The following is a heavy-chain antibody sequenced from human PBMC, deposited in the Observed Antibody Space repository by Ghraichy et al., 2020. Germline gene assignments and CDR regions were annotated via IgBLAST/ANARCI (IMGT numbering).Heavy chain of an antibody. CDR3: AREGLYEGYNGYYFDY. CDR1: GFTVSSNY. J-gene: IGHJ4*02. D-gene: IGHD2-8*01. CDR2: IYSGGST. V-gene: IGHV3-66*01. Sequence: GGSLRLSCAASGFTVSSNYMSWVRQAPGKGLEWVSVIYSGGSTYYADSVKGRFTISRDNSNNTLFLQMNSLRAEDTAVYYCAREGLYEGYNGYYFDYWGQGTLVTVSS.